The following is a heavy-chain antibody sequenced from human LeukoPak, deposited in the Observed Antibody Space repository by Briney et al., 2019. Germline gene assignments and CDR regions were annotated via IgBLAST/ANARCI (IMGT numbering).Heavy chain of an antibody. J-gene: IGHJ4*02. V-gene: IGHV3-23*01. CDR3: AKASYDSSGYYYFDY. Sequence: PGGSLRLSCAASGFTFSSYAMSWVRQAPGKGLEWVSAISGSGGSTYYADSVKGRFTISRDDSKNTLYLQMNSLRAEDTAVYYRAKASYDSSGYYYFDYWGQGTLVTVSS. CDR2: ISGSGGST. D-gene: IGHD3-22*01. CDR1: GFTFSSYA.